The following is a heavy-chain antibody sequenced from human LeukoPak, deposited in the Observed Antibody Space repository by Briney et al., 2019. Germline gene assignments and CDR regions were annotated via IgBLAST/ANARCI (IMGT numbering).Heavy chain of an antibody. Sequence: GGSLRLSCAASGFTFSSYTMSWVRQAPGKGLEWVSAISGSGGSTYYADSVKGRFTISRDNSKNTLYLQMNSLRAEDTAVYYCAKDPYYDSSGPGDYWGQGTLVTVSS. CDR2: ISGSGGST. J-gene: IGHJ4*02. V-gene: IGHV3-23*01. D-gene: IGHD3-22*01. CDR1: GFTFSSYT. CDR3: AKDPYYDSSGPGDY.